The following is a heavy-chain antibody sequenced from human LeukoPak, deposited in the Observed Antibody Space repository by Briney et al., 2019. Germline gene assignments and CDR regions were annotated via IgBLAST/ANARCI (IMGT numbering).Heavy chain of an antibody. CDR3: ARDRGGVFDY. Sequence: SETLSLTCTVSGGSISSSSYYWGWIRQPPGKGLEWIGSIYYSGSTYYNPSLKSRVTISVDTSKNQFSLKLSSVTAADTAVYYCARDRGGVFDYWGQGTLVTVSS. CDR1: GGSISSSSYY. CDR2: IYYSGST. J-gene: IGHJ4*02. D-gene: IGHD3-16*01. V-gene: IGHV4-39*07.